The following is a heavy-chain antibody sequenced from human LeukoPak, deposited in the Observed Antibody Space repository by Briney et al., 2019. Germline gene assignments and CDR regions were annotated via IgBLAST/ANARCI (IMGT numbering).Heavy chain of an antibody. CDR3: ARFTTSSGGFDY. D-gene: IGHD6-6*01. V-gene: IGHV3-11*04. CDR1: GFTFSDYY. J-gene: IGHJ4*02. Sequence: GGSLRLSCAASGFTFSDYYMSWIRQAPGKGLEWVSYISSRGSTIYYAHSEKGLFNISRDNAKTSLHLQMNSLAAEDTAVYYCARFTTSSGGFDYWGQGTLVTVSS. CDR2: ISSRGSTI.